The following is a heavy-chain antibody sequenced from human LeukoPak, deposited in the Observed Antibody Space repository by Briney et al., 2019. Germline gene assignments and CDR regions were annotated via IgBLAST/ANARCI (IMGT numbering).Heavy chain of an antibody. CDR1: GFRFSSYA. J-gene: IGHJ4*02. CDR3: AKDMGGNYFRGLDY. CDR2: ISGGGSRT. V-gene: IGHV3-23*01. Sequence: GGSLRLSCAASGFRFSSYAMTWVRQAPGKGLEWASVISGGGSRTYYADSVKGRFTISRDSSKNTLYLQMNSLRAEDTAVYYCAKDMGGNYFRGLDYWGQGTLVTVSS. D-gene: IGHD1-26*01.